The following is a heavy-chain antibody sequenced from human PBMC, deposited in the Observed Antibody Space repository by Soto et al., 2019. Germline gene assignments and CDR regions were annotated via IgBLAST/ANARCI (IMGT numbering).Heavy chain of an antibody. CDR2: IIPILGIA. CDR3: ARDLGGWPNY. CDR1: GGTFSSYT. V-gene: IGHV1-69*04. D-gene: IGHD2-15*01. J-gene: IGHJ4*02. Sequence: SAKFSCKASGGTFSSYTLSCVRQAPGQGLEWMGRIIPILGIANYAQEFQGRVTINRDTSASTAYMELSSLRSEDPGVYYCARDLGGWPNYWGQGTLVTVSS.